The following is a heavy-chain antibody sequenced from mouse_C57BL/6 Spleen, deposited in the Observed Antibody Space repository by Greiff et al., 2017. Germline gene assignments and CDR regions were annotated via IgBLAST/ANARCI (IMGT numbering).Heavy chain of an antibody. CDR3: ARSRMDY. CDR1: GYAFSSSW. V-gene: IGHV1-82*01. CDR2: IYPGDGDT. Sequence: QVQLQQSGPELVKPGASVKISCKASGYAFSSSWMNWVKQRPGTGLEWIGRIYPGDGDTNYNGKFKGKATLTADESSSTAYMQLSSLTSEDSAVYFCARSRMDYWGQGTSVTVSS. J-gene: IGHJ4*01.